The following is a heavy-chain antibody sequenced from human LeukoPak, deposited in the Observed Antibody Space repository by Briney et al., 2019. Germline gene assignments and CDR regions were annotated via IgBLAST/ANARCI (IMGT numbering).Heavy chain of an antibody. CDR2: IREDGSGK. D-gene: IGHD3-10*02. V-gene: IGHV3-7*01. CDR3: AELGITMIGGV. Sequence: GGSLRLSCAASGFTFSGYWMTWVRQAPGQGLECVANIREDGSGKNYVDSVTGRFTISRDNARNSLYLQMNSLRAEDTAVYYCAELGITMIGGVWGKGTTVTISS. J-gene: IGHJ6*04. CDR1: GFTFSGYW.